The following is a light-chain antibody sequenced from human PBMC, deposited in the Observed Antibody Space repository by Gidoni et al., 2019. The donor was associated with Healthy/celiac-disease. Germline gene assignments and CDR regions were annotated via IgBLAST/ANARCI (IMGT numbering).Light chain of an antibody. CDR1: QSISSY. V-gene: IGKV1-39*01. CDR3: QQSYSTLT. Sequence: DIQMPPSPSSLSASVGDRVTITCPASQSISSYLNWYQQKPGQAPKLLIYAASSLQSGVPSRFSGSGSGTDFTLTISRLQPEDFATYYCQQSYSTLTFGGGTKVEIK. J-gene: IGKJ4*01. CDR2: AAS.